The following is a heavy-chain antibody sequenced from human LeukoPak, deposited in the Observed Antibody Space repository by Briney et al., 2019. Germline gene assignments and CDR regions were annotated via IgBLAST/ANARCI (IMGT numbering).Heavy chain of an antibody. CDR2: IRSKANSYAT. V-gene: IGHV3-73*01. CDR3: TRIVGATPRGVYFDY. CDR1: GFTFSGSA. J-gene: IGHJ4*02. Sequence: SGGSLRLSCAASGFTFSGSAMHWVRQASGKGLEWVGRIRSKANSYATAYAASVKGRFIISRDDSKNTAYLQMNSLKTEDTAVYYCTRIVGATPRGVYFDYWGQGTLVTVSS. D-gene: IGHD1-26*01.